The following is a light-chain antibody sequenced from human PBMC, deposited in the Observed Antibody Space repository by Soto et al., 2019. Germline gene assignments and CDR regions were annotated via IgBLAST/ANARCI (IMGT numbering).Light chain of an antibody. V-gene: IGKV1-5*01. CDR1: QSISTY. J-gene: IGKJ2*01. CDR2: DAS. CDR3: QQYNSDSSYT. Sequence: DLPMTQSPSTLSASVGDRVTITCRASQSISTYLAWYQQKPGKAPNLLIYDASSLESGVPSRISGSGSGTEFTLTISCLQPDDFATYYCQQYNSDSSYTFGQGTKLEIK.